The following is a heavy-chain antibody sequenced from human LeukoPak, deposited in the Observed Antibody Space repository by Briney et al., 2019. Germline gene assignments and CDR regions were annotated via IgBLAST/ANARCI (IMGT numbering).Heavy chain of an antibody. Sequence: PGGSLRLSCAASGFTFSSYWMSWVRQAPGKGLEWVANIKQDGSEKYYVDSVKGRFTISRDNAKNSLYLQMNSLRAEDTAVYYCARDAAVWFGEQKYYYYMDVWGKGTTVTVSS. V-gene: IGHV3-7*01. D-gene: IGHD3-10*01. CDR1: GFTFSSYW. CDR2: IKQDGSEK. CDR3: ARDAAVWFGEQKYYYYMDV. J-gene: IGHJ6*03.